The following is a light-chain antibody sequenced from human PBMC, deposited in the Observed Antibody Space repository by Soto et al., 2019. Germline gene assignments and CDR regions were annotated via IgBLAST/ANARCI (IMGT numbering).Light chain of an antibody. CDR2: WAS. CDR3: QQYYSTPHT. Sequence: DIVMTQSPDSLAVSPGERATINCKSSQSVLYSSNNKNYLAWYQQKPGHPPKLLIYWASTRESGVPDRFSGSGSGTDFTLSISSLQAEDVAVYYCQQYYSTPHTFGQGTKLEIK. V-gene: IGKV4-1*01. CDR1: QSVLYSSNNKNY. J-gene: IGKJ2*01.